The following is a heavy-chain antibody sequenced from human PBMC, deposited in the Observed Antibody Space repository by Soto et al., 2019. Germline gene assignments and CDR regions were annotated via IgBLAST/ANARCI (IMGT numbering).Heavy chain of an antibody. Sequence: QVQMLESGGGVVQPGRSLRLSCAASGFTFSSYGMHWVRQAPGKGLEGVAGIWYDGSNKYYADSVKGRFTISRDNSKNTLELQMNSLRAEDTAVYYCARDGDKAARSTGGYDYWGQGTLVTVSS. V-gene: IGHV3-33*01. CDR3: ARDGDKAARSTGGYDY. CDR2: IWYDGSNK. D-gene: IGHD6-6*01. J-gene: IGHJ4*02. CDR1: GFTFSSYG.